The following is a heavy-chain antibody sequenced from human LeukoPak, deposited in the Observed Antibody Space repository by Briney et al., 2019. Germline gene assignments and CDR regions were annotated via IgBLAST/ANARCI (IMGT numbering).Heavy chain of an antibody. V-gene: IGHV3-23*01. Sequence: GGSLRLSXAASGFTFSNYAMSWVRQAPGKGLEWVSAIGGSGGGTYYADSVKGRFTISRDNSKNTLYLQMTGLRAEDTAIYYCAKTPETYYYDFSGYYYYFDYWGQGTLVTVSS. D-gene: IGHD3-22*01. CDR1: GFTFSNYA. CDR3: AKTPETYYYDFSGYYYYFDY. CDR2: IGGSGGGT. J-gene: IGHJ4*02.